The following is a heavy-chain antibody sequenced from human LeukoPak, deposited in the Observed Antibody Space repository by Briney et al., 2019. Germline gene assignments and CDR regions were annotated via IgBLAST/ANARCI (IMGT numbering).Heavy chain of an antibody. J-gene: IGHJ2*01. D-gene: IGHD5-24*01. Sequence: PSETLSLTCTVSGGSVSSYYWNWIRQPPGQGLEWIGKIYKSGSTDYNTPLKSRVTMSVDTSKNQISLMLTSVTAAATAVYYCARGRGPYWYFDLWGRGTLVTVSP. CDR2: IYKSGST. CDR3: ARGRGPYWYFDL. CDR1: GGSVSSYY. V-gene: IGHV4-59*02.